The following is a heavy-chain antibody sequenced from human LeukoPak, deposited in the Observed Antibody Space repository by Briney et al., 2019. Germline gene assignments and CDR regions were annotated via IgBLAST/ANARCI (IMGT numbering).Heavy chain of an antibody. CDR1: GGSISSSSYY. Sequence: SETLSLTCTVSGGSISSSSYYWGWIRQPPGKGLEWIGSIYYSGSTYYNPSLKSRVTISVDTSKNQFSLKLSSVTAADTAVYYCARVLIRARSGTAFDIWGQGTMVTVSS. D-gene: IGHD3-10*01. CDR3: ARVLIRARSGTAFDI. CDR2: IYYSGST. V-gene: IGHV4-39*07. J-gene: IGHJ3*02.